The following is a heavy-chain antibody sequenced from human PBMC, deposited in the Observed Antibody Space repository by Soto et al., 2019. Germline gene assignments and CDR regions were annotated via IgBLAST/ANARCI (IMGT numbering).Heavy chain of an antibody. V-gene: IGHV1-24*01. CDR1: GYTLTELS. CDR3: ATVGWSVEMATSGYGMDV. D-gene: IGHD3-3*01. CDR2: FDPEDGET. Sequence: ASVKVSCKVSGYTLTELSMHWVRQAPGKGLEWMGGFDPEDGETIYAQKFQGRVTMTEDTSTDTAYMELSSLRSEDTAVYYCATVGWSVEMATSGYGMDVWGQGTTVTVSS. J-gene: IGHJ6*02.